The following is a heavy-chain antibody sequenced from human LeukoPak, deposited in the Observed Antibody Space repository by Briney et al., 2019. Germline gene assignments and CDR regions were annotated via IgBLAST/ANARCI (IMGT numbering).Heavy chain of an antibody. J-gene: IGHJ4*02. Sequence: KPSETLSLTCTVSGGSISSYYWSWLRQPPGKGLEWIGYIYYSGSTNYNPSLKSRVTISVDTSKNQFSLKLSSVTAADTAVYYCARGGYCSSTSCYKEVELDYWGQGTLVTVSS. V-gene: IGHV4-59*01. CDR1: GGSISSYY. CDR3: ARGGYCSSTSCYKEVELDY. D-gene: IGHD2-2*02. CDR2: IYYSGST.